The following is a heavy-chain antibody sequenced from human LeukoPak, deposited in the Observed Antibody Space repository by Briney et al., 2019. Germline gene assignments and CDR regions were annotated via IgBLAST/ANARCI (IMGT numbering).Heavy chain of an antibody. Sequence: GGSLRLSCAASGFSFSTYSFSWVRQAPGKGLEWVSGISASGGDTFYADSVKGRFTISRDNSKNTLSLQMNSLRVEDTAIYYCASPVKYYDTWSGYPPFDYWGQGTLVTVSS. V-gene: IGHV3-23*01. D-gene: IGHD3-3*01. CDR1: GFSFSTYS. CDR3: ASPVKYYDTWSGYPPFDY. CDR2: ISASGGDT. J-gene: IGHJ4*02.